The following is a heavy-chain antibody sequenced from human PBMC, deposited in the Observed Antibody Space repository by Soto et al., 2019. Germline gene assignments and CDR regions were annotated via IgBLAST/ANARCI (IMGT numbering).Heavy chain of an antibody. J-gene: IGHJ6*02. CDR3: ASSTVNYSRGMDV. V-gene: IGHV3-48*03. CDR1: GFTFRSYE. D-gene: IGHD1-7*01. CDR2: ISSSGTTI. Sequence: EVQLVESGGGLVQPGGSLRLSCAASGFTFRSYEMNWVRQAPGKGLEWISYISSSGTTIYYAGSVKGRFTISRDNAKNSLYLQMNSLRAEDTALYYCASSTVNYSRGMDVWGQGTTVTVSS.